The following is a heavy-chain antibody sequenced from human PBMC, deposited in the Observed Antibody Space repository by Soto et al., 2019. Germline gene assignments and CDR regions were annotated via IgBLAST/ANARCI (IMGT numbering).Heavy chain of an antibody. CDR2: ISYDGSNK. CDR1: GFTFSSYG. D-gene: IGHD6-19*01. CDR3: AKDLSVAGNYGMDV. J-gene: IGHJ6*02. V-gene: IGHV3-30*18. Sequence: PGGSLRLSCAASGFTFSSYGMHWVRQAPGKGLEWVAVISYDGSNKYYADSVKGRFTISRDNSKNTLYLQMNSLRAEDTAVYYCAKDLSVAGNYGMDVWGQGTKVTVSS.